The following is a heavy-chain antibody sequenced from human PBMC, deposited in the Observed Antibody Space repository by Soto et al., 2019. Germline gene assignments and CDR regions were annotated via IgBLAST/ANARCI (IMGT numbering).Heavy chain of an antibody. D-gene: IGHD4-17*01. CDR3: AKSAPMDAGDKYYYDF. J-gene: IGHJ4*02. CDR1: GGTFSTFG. Sequence: QVQLVQSGTEVKKTGSSVKVSCKASGGTFSTFGLSWVRQAPGQGLEWMGGVIPFFGTARYSQKFEDRITITADESTNRVYMDLRSLTSEDTAIYYCAKSAPMDAGDKYYYDFWGQGALVTVSS. CDR2: VIPFFGTA. V-gene: IGHV1-69*01.